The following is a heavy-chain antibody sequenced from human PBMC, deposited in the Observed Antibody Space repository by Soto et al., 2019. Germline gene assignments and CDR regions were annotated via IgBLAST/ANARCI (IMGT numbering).Heavy chain of an antibody. CDR3: ARDSQYCSSTSCYLGYYYGMDV. Sequence: SVKVSCKASGGTFSSYAISWVRQAPGQGLEWMGGIIPIFGTANYAQKFQGRVTITADESTSTAYMELSSLRSEDTAVYYCARDSQYCSSTSCYLGYYYGMDVWG. D-gene: IGHD2-2*01. J-gene: IGHJ6*02. CDR1: GGTFSSYA. CDR2: IIPIFGTA. V-gene: IGHV1-69*13.